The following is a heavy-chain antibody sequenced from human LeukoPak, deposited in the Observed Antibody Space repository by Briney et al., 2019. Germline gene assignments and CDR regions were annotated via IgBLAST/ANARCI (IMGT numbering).Heavy chain of an antibody. D-gene: IGHD3-16*01. CDR1: GGSISSGGYS. J-gene: IGHJ4*02. V-gene: IGHV4-30-2*01. CDR3: ARGGYYFDY. Sequence: SQTLSLTCAVSGGSISSGGYSWSWIRQPPGKGLEWIGYIYHSGSTYYNPSLKSRVTISVDRSKNQFSLKLSSVTAADTAVYYCARGGYYFDYWGQGTLVTVSS. CDR2: IYHSGST.